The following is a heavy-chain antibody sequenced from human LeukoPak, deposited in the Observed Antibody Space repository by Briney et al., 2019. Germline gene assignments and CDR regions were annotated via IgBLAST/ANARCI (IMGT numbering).Heavy chain of an antibody. Sequence: GGSLRLSCAASGFTFSNYAMSWVRQAPGKGLEWVSAISGSGGSTYYADSVKGRFTISRDKSKNTLYLQMNSLRAEDTAVYYCAKDLSLYCGGDCYRNEFYFDHWGQGTLVTVSS. V-gene: IGHV3-23*01. J-gene: IGHJ4*02. CDR1: GFTFSNYA. CDR2: ISGSGGST. D-gene: IGHD2-21*02. CDR3: AKDLSLYCGGDCYRNEFYFDH.